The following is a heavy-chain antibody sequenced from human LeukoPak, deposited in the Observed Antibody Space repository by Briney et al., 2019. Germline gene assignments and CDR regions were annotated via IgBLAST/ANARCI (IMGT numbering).Heavy chain of an antibody. Sequence: GGSLRLSCAASGFTFSSFAMSWVRQAPGKGLEWVSTVRVSGSRVFYADSVQGRFTISRDNSKNTVYLQMNTLRAEDTAVYYCAKDAYSYGHDAFDIWGQGTMVTVSS. V-gene: IGHV3-23*01. CDR2: VRVSGSRV. CDR3: AKDAYSYGHDAFDI. CDR1: GFTFSSFA. J-gene: IGHJ3*02. D-gene: IGHD5-18*01.